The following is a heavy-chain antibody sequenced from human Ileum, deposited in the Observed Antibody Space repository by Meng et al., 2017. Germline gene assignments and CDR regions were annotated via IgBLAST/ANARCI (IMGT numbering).Heavy chain of an antibody. CDR1: GFTFSSHS. Sequence: EVELVESGGGLVQPGGSLRLSCEALGFTFSSHSMYWVRQAPGKGLVWVSRINSDASSTTYADSVKGRFTISRDNAKNTLYLQMNSLRAEDTAVYYCVRASYYFDYWSQGTLVTVSS. V-gene: IGHV3-74*01. CDR3: VRASYYFDY. CDR2: INSDASST. J-gene: IGHJ4*02.